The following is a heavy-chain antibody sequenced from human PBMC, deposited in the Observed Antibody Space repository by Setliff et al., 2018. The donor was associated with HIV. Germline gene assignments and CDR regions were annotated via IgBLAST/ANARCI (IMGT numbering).Heavy chain of an antibody. Sequence: SEPLSLTCTVSGDSISSGAYYWNWIRQYPGKGLEWIGYIYYLGTTYYNPSFKKRLVMSVDVSQNRFSQKLNSLTAADTAVYYWARAKFRGVYFYYMDDWGKGATVTVSS. CDR3: ARAKFRGVYFYYMDD. CDR1: GDSISSGAYY. V-gene: IGHV4-31*03. CDR2: IYYLGTT. J-gene: IGHJ6*03. D-gene: IGHD3-10*01.